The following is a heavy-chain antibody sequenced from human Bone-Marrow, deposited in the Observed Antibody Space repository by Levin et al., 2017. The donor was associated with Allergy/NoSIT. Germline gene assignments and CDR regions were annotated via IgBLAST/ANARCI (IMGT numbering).Heavy chain of an antibody. Sequence: SETLSLTCTVSGGSISSSSYYWGWIRQPPGKGLEWIGSIYYSGSTYYNPSLKSRVTISVDTSKNQFSLKLSSVTAADTAVYYCASSRGGSRYCSGGSCYPANNNFDYWGQGTLVTVSS. CDR2: IYYSGST. CDR1: GGSISSSSYY. J-gene: IGHJ4*02. V-gene: IGHV4-39*07. D-gene: IGHD2-15*01. CDR3: ASSRGGSRYCSGGSCYPANNNFDY.